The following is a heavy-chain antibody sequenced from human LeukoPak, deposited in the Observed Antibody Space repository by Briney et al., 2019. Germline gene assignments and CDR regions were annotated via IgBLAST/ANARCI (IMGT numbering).Heavy chain of an antibody. Sequence: SETLSLTCAVYGGSFSGYYWSWVRQPPGKGLEWIGEINHSGSTNYNPSLKSRVTISVDTSKNQFSLKLSSVAAADTAVYYCARAPVGYCSGGSCLGLRWFDPWGQGTLVTVSS. CDR1: GGSFSGYY. V-gene: IGHV4-34*01. CDR3: ARAPVGYCSGGSCLGLRWFDP. J-gene: IGHJ5*02. CDR2: INHSGST. D-gene: IGHD2-15*01.